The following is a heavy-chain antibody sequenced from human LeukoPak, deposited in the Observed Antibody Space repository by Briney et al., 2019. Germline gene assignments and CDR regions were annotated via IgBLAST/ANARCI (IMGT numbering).Heavy chain of an antibody. V-gene: IGHV3-21*01. CDR3: ARWAITMFRDPPRSYGMDV. J-gene: IGHJ6*04. D-gene: IGHD3-10*01. CDR1: GFTFSSYS. Sequence: GGSLRLSCAASGFTFSSYSMNWVRQAPGKGLEWVSSISSSSSYIYYADSVKGRFTISRDNAKNSLYLQMNSLRAEDTAVYYCARWAITMFRDPPRSYGMDVWGKGTTVTVSS. CDR2: ISSSSSYI.